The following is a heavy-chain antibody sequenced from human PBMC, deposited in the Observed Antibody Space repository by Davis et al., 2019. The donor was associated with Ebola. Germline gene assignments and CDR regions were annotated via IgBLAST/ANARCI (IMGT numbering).Heavy chain of an antibody. D-gene: IGHD4-23*01. CDR3: ARALGGNAVNYGMDV. V-gene: IGHV3-33*01. J-gene: IGHJ6*02. Sequence: GESLKISCAASEFIFSSYGMHWVRQAPGRGLEWVAFIWYEGSREVYADSVKGRFTISRDTPKNMVFLQMNSLRDDDTAVYYCARALGGNAVNYGMDVWGQGTTVTVSS. CDR1: EFIFSSYG. CDR2: IWYEGSRE.